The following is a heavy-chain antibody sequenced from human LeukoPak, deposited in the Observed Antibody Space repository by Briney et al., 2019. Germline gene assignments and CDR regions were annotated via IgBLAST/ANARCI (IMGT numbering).Heavy chain of an antibody. D-gene: IGHD6-6*01. J-gene: IGHJ4*02. CDR3: ARRAYSSSSFDY. CDR2: IYYSGRT. V-gene: IGHV4-39*01. CDR1: GGSISSGNHF. Sequence: PSETPSLTCTVSGGSISSGNHFWGWIRQPPGKGLEWIGIIYYSGRTYFNPSLKSRVTISVDTSKNQFSLKLSSVTAAGTAVYYCARRAYSSSSFDYWGQGTLVAVSS.